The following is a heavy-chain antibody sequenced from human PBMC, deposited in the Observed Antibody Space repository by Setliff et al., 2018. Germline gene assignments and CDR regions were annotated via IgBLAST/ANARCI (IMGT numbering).Heavy chain of an antibody. CDR2: IYTNGAT. CDR1: GASLSSGSYY. Sequence: QTLSLTCTVSGASLSSGSYYWSWIRQSAGKGLEWIGHIYTNGATSYSPSLKSRVSISADTSKNVLSLRLTSVTAADTAVYYCAKEYVVISFVRNSHQHYGMDVWGPGTTVTVSS. CDR3: AKEYVVISFVRNSHQHYGMDV. J-gene: IGHJ6*02. D-gene: IGHD2-21*01. V-gene: IGHV4-61*09.